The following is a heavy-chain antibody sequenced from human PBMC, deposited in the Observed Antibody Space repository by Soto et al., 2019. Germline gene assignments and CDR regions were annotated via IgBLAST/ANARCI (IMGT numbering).Heavy chain of an antibody. CDR3: ARDTKMLAPLIYMDH. CDR2: ISSRSSNI. CDR1: GFTFNIYS. J-gene: IGHJ4*02. V-gene: IGHV3-21*01. Sequence: GGSLRLSCAASGFTFNIYSMNWVRQAPGKGLEWVSSISSRSSNIDYADSVKGRFTISRDNANNSLYPQMNNLSADDTAVYYCARDTKMLAPLIYMDHWGRGTLVTVSS. D-gene: IGHD3-22*01.